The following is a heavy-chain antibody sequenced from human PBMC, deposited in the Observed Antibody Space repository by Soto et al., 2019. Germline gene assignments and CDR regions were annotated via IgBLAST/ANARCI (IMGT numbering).Heavy chain of an antibody. Sequence: QVQLVESGGGLVKPGGSLRLSCAASGLTFSDCYINWIRQAPGKGLEWISYISSSGNIINYAGSVKGRFTISRDNTKNSLYLQMNSLRVEATAMYYCARVRFGEWGYAMDVWGQGTTVTVSS. J-gene: IGHJ6*02. D-gene: IGHD3-10*01. CDR3: ARVRFGEWGYAMDV. CDR2: ISSSGNII. V-gene: IGHV3-11*01. CDR1: GLTFSDCY.